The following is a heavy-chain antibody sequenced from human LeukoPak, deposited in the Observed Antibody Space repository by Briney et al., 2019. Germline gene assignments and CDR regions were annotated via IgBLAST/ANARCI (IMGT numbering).Heavy chain of an antibody. D-gene: IGHD3-22*01. J-gene: IGHJ4*02. CDR3: AREYYYDSSGYYF. Sequence: GGSLRLSCAASGFTFSDYYMSWIRQAPGKGLEWVSYISSSSSTIYYADSVRGRFTISRDNAKNSLYLQMNSLRAEDTAVYYCAREYYYDSSGYYFGGQGTLVTVSS. CDR2: ISSSSSTI. V-gene: IGHV3-11*04. CDR1: GFTFSDYY.